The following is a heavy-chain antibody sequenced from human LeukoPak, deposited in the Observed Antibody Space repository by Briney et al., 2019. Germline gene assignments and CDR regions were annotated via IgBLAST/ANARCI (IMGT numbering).Heavy chain of an antibody. V-gene: IGHV4-31*03. J-gene: IGHJ4*02. CDR3: AREIYDSSGYYYVRG. D-gene: IGHD3-22*01. CDR1: GGSISSGGYY. Sequence: SEALSLTCTVSGGSISSGGYYWSWIRQHPGKDLEWIGNIYHSGTTFYNPSLESRLTISVDTSKNQFSLKLSSVTAADTAVYYCAREIYDSSGYYYVRGWGQGTLVTVSS. CDR2: IYHSGTT.